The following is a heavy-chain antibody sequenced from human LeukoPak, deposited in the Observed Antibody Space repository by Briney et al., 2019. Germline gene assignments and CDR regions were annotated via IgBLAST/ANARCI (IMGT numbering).Heavy chain of an antibody. J-gene: IGHJ4*02. V-gene: IGHV3-33*01. Sequence: GRSLRLSCAASGFTFGSYGMHWVRQAPGKGLEWVAVIWYDGSNKYYADSVKGRFTISRDNSKNTLYLQMNSLRAEDTAVYYCAREGYYYDSSGYYYPDYWGQGTLVTVSS. CDR1: GFTFGSYG. D-gene: IGHD3-22*01. CDR3: AREGYYYDSSGYYYPDY. CDR2: IWYDGSNK.